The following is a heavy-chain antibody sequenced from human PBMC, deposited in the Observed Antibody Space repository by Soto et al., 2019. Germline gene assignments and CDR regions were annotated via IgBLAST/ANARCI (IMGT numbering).Heavy chain of an antibody. D-gene: IGHD3-10*01. CDR2: IWPGDSDT. V-gene: IGHV5-51*01. CDR3: VRVPPRDGSGTSPFYY. J-gene: IGHJ4*02. Sequence: GESLKISCKGSGYSFSSYWIGWVRQMPGKGLEWMGIIWPGDSDTRYSPSFQGQVTISADKSIATAYLQWSSLKASDTAIYYCVRVPPRDGSGTSPFYYCGQRTLVTVSS. CDR1: GYSFSSYW.